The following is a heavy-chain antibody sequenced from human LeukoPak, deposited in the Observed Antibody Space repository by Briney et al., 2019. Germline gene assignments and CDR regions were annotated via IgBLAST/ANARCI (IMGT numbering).Heavy chain of an antibody. CDR1: GYTFTGYY. J-gene: IGHJ4*02. Sequence: ASVKVSCKASGYTFTGYYMHWVRQAPGQGLEWMGWINPNSGGTNYAQKFQGWVTMTRDTSISTAYMELSSLRSEDTAVYYCARAWFGDPTHYYFDYWGQGTLVTVSS. CDR2: INPNSGGT. V-gene: IGHV1-2*04. D-gene: IGHD3-10*01. CDR3: ARAWFGDPTHYYFDY.